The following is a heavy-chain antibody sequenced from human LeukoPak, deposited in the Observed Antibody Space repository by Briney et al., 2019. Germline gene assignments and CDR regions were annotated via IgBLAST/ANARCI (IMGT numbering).Heavy chain of an antibody. D-gene: IGHD4-17*01. V-gene: IGHV3-21*01. Sequence: GSLRLSCAASGFTFSSYSMNWVRQAPGKGLEWVSSISSSSSYIYYADSVKGRFTISRDNAKNSLYLQMNSLRAEDTAVYYCASSSPGYGDYVGGDAFDIWGQGTMVTVSS. CDR3: ASSSPGYGDYVGGDAFDI. CDR1: GFTFSSYS. CDR2: ISSSSSYI. J-gene: IGHJ3*02.